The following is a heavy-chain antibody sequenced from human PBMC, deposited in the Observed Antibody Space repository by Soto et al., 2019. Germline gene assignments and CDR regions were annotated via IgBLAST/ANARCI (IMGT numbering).Heavy chain of an antibody. V-gene: IGHV1-46*01. D-gene: IGHD2-2*01. CDR2: INPSGGST. J-gene: IGHJ3*02. CDR3: ARAEGYCSSTSCYPGAGDAFDI. CDR1: GYTFTSYY. Sequence: ASVRVSCKASGYTFTSYYMHWVRQAPGEGLEWMGIINPSGGSTSYAQKFQGRVTMTRDTSTSTVYMELSSLRSEDTAVYYCARAEGYCSSTSCYPGAGDAFDIWGQGTMVTVSS.